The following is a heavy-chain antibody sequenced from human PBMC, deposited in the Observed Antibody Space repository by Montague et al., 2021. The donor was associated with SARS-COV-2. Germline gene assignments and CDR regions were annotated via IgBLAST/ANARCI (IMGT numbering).Heavy chain of an antibody. J-gene: IGHJ4*02. V-gene: IGHV4-61*08. CDR1: GGSVSSGGYY. CDR3: ARVSLAAAAMRSDY. CDR2: IYYSGST. D-gene: IGHD2-2*01. Sequence: SETLSLTCTVSGGSVSSGGYYWSWIRQPPGKGLEWIGYIYYSGSTNYNPSLKSRVTISLDTSKNQFSLKLTSMTAADTAVYYCARVSLAAAAMRSDYWGQGTLVTVSS.